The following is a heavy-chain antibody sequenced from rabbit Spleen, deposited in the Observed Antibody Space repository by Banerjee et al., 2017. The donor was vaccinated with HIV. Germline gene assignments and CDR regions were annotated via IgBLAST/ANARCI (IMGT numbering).Heavy chain of an antibody. CDR2: IYVGEGNT. V-gene: IGHV1S47*01. J-gene: IGHJ3*01. CDR1: GFDFRRYY. Sequence: QQQLEESGGDLVKPEGSLTLSCKASGFDFRRYYLSWVRQAPGKGLEWIGIIYVGEGNTDYASWVNGRFTISRENTQNTVSLQMNSLTAADTATYFCVRAIVPWLGLTRLDLWGQGTLVTVS. D-gene: IGHD4-1*01. CDR3: VRAIVPWLGLTRLDL.